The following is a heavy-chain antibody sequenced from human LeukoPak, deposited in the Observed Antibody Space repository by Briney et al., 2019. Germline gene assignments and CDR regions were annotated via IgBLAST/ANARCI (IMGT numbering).Heavy chain of an antibody. CDR1: GFTFSRYG. CDR3: ARLRDSRDSDAFDT. D-gene: IGHD6-13*01. CDR2: IWFDGTNE. J-gene: IGHJ3*02. Sequence: PGGSLRLSCAASGFTFSRYGMHWVRQAPGKGLEWVALIWFDGTNENYGDSVNGRFTISRDNSKNTVYLEMSSLRAEDTALYYCARLRDSRDSDAFDTWGQGTMVTISS. V-gene: IGHV3-33*01.